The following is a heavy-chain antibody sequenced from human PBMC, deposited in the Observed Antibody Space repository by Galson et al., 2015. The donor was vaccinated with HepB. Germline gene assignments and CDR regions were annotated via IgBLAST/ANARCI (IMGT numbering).Heavy chain of an antibody. CDR1: GFTFSSYA. Sequence: SLRLSCAASGFTFSSYAMNWVRQAPGKGLEWVSAISGSGGSTYYADSVKGRFTISRDNSKNTLYLQMNSLRAEDTAVYYCAKVFDRLCGGDCYPDYWGQGTLVTVSS. D-gene: IGHD2-21*01. J-gene: IGHJ4*02. CDR2: ISGSGGST. CDR3: AKVFDRLCGGDCYPDY. V-gene: IGHV3-23*01.